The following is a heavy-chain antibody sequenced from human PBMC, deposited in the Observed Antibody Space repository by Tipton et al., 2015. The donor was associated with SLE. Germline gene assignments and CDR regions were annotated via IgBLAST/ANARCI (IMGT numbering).Heavy chain of an antibody. CDR3: AREGDSGTYWGY. Sequence: SLRLSCAASGFIFSRYDMHWVRQAPGKGLEWVAVISYDGSNKKYADSVKGRFTISRDNSRNTLHLQMNSLRAEDTAVYYCAREGDSGTYWGYWGQGTLVTVSS. D-gene: IGHD1-26*01. J-gene: IGHJ4*02. CDR2: ISYDGSNK. V-gene: IGHV3-30*03. CDR1: GFIFSRYD.